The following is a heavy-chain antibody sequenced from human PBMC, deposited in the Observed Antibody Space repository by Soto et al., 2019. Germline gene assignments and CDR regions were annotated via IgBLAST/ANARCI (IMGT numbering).Heavy chain of an antibody. CDR2: VKTKTVGGTT. CDR1: GFNFSNAW. D-gene: IGHD5-12*01. Sequence: QLVESGGGFVKPGGSLRLSCATSGFNFSNAWLSWVRQAPGKGLAWVGRVKTKTVGGTTDYAAPVNGRFTISRDDSKNTLYLQMNSLKPEDTAMYYCSTISIVSTIDHWGQGTQVTVSA. V-gene: IGHV3-15*01. J-gene: IGHJ4*02. CDR3: STISIVSTIDH.